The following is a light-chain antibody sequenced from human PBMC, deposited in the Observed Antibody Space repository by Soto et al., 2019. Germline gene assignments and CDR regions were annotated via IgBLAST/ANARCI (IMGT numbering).Light chain of an antibody. CDR2: EAS. CDR3: QQYTSYSPT. Sequence: DIQMTQSPSTLSASVGDRVTITCRASQNIRGWLAWYQQKPGKAPKILIFEASILESGVPSRFSCSRSGTEFTLTIDSLQPDDFATYYCQQYTSYSPTFGQGTKVEI. CDR1: QNIRGW. V-gene: IGKV1-5*03. J-gene: IGKJ1*01.